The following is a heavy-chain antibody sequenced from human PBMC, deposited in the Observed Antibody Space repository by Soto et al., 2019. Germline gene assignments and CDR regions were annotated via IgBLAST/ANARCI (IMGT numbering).Heavy chain of an antibody. D-gene: IGHD2-21*01. J-gene: IGHJ3*02. V-gene: IGHV3-74*01. CDR3: AVIPRPGDGFDI. Sequence: EVPLVESGGGLVQPGGSLRLSCAASGFTFSSYWMHWVRQAPGKGLVWVSRINSDGSSMGYADSVKGRFTISRDNAKNTLYLQMNSLRAEDTAVYYCAVIPRPGDGFDIWGQGTMVTVSS. CDR2: INSDGSSM. CDR1: GFTFSSYW.